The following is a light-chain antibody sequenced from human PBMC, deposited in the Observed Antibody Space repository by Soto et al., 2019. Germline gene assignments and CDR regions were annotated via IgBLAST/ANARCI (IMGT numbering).Light chain of an antibody. CDR3: QQSYSTPLT. J-gene: IGKJ4*01. CDR2: AAS. CDR1: QDIVNF. Sequence: ILMTQSPSSLSAFVGDRVTITCRASQDIVNFLAWYQQKPGKVPKLLIYAASTLQSGVPSRFSGSGSGTDFTLTISSLQPEDFATYYCQQSYSTPLTFGGGTKVDI. V-gene: IGKV1-27*01.